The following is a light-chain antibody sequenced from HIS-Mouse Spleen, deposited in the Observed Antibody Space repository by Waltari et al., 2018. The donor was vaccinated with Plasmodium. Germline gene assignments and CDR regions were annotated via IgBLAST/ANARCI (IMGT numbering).Light chain of an antibody. V-gene: IGLV3-1*01. Sequence: SYELTQPPSVSVSPGQTASITCSGDKLGDKYASWYQQKPGQSPVLVIYQVSKRPLGIPERFSGSNSGNTATLTISGTQAMDEADYYCQAWDSSTAVFGGGTKLTVL. J-gene: IGLJ3*02. CDR2: QVS. CDR1: KLGDKY. CDR3: QAWDSSTAV.